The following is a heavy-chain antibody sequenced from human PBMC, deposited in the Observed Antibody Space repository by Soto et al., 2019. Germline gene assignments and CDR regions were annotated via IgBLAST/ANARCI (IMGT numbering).Heavy chain of an antibody. Sequence: QVQLVQSGAQVKKPGSSVRVSCKASGGTFYSYPISWMRLAPGQGPEWMGGIIPLSGTAKYAQKFQGRVTIPADDSTSTVYMELTTLRFEDTAVYYCAREGFSGAYYVNWGQGTQLTVS. CDR1: GGTFYSYP. CDR3: AREGFSGAYYVN. CDR2: IIPLSGTA. J-gene: IGHJ4*02. D-gene: IGHD3-16*01. V-gene: IGHV1-69*01.